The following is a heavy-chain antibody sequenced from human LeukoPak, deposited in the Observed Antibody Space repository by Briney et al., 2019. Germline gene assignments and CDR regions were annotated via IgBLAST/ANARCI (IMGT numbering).Heavy chain of an antibody. CDR1: GGTFSSYA. V-gene: IGHV1-69*13. Sequence: SVKVSCKASGGTFSSYAISWVRQAPGQGLEWMGGIIPTFGTANYAQKFQGRVTITADESTSTAYMELSSLRSEDTAVYYCASLGVVPAAMMVDYYYYGMDVWGQGTTVTVSS. CDR2: IIPTFGTA. CDR3: ASLGVVPAAMMVDYYYYGMDV. J-gene: IGHJ6*02. D-gene: IGHD2-2*01.